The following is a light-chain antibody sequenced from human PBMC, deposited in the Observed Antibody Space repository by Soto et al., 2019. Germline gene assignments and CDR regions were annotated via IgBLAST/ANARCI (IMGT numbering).Light chain of an antibody. V-gene: IGLV2-8*01. J-gene: IGLJ2*01. CDR1: SSNVGGNNY. CDR2: EVS. CDR3: SSDAGINNYV. Sequence: QSALTQPPSASGSPGQSVTISCTGTSSNVGGNNYVSWYQQPPGNAPNLMIYEVSKRPAGVPDRFSGSKSGTTSSLIVSRLPDEDEDYYCSSSDAGINNYVFGRGTKLTVL.